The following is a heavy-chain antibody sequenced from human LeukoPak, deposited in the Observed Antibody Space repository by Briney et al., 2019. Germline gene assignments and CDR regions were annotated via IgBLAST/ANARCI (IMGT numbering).Heavy chain of an antibody. J-gene: IGHJ4*02. V-gene: IGHV3-21*01. CDR3: ARDPERYLRTGKFDY. CDR2: INIFRSDL. D-gene: IGHD4-17*01. CDR1: GFTFSTSA. Sequence: PGGSLRLSCAASGFTFSTSAMNWVRQIPGKGLEWVSSINIFRSDLYYAASVRGRFTVSRDNARNSVFLQMNSLSAEDTAVYYCARDPERYLRTGKFDYWGQGTLVTVSS.